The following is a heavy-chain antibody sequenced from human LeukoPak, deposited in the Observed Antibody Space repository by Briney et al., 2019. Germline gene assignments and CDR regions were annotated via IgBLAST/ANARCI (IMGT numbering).Heavy chain of an antibody. D-gene: IGHD1-7*01. V-gene: IGHV4-38-2*01. CDR2: IYHSGRT. CDR1: GYSISSGYY. Sequence: SETLSLTCAVSGYSISSGYYWGWIRQPPGKVLERIGSIYHSGRTYYNPSLKSRVTISVDTSKNQFSLKLSSVTAADTAVYYCATVRNNWNYFSARNNWFDPWGQGTLVTVSS. J-gene: IGHJ5*02. CDR3: ATVRNNWNYFSARNNWFDP.